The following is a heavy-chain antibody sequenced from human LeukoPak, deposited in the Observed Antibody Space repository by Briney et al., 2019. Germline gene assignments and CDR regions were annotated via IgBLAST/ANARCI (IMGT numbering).Heavy chain of an antibody. Sequence: GRSLRLSCTASGFTISSYGMSWVRQAPGKGLEWVSAISGSADSTYYADSVKGRFTISRDSSKNTLYLQMDSLRAEDTAIYYCAKDSPVCTYWGQGTLVTVSS. CDR1: GFTISSYG. CDR2: ISGSADST. D-gene: IGHD2-8*01. V-gene: IGHV3-23*01. CDR3: AKDSPVCTY. J-gene: IGHJ4*02.